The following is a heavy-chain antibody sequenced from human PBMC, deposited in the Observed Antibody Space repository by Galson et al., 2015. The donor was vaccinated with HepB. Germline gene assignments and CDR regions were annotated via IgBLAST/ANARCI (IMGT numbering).Heavy chain of an antibody. CDR3: ARGLGGSNLVAANY. J-gene: IGHJ4*02. CDR1: GGTFSSYA. V-gene: IGHV1-69*01. CDR2: IIPIFGTA. D-gene: IGHD2-15*01. Sequence: SCKASGGTFSSYAISWVRQAPGQGLEWMGGIIPIFGTANYAQKFQGRVTITADESTSTAYMELSSLRSEDTAVYYCARGLGGSNLVAANYWGQGTLVTVSS.